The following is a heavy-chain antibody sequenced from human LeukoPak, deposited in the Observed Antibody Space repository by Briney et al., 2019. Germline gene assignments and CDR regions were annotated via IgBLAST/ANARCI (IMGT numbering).Heavy chain of an antibody. CDR2: IKQDGSEK. CDR1: GFTFSSNW. Sequence: GGSLRLSCAASGFTFSSNWMSWVRQAPGKGLEWVANIKQDGSEKYYVDSVKGRFTISRDNAKNSLYLQMNSLRAEDTAVYYCARDEGDRITMVRGNYHYYMDVWGKGTTVTVSS. CDR3: ARDEGDRITMVRGNYHYYMDV. D-gene: IGHD3-10*01. V-gene: IGHV3-7*01. J-gene: IGHJ6*03.